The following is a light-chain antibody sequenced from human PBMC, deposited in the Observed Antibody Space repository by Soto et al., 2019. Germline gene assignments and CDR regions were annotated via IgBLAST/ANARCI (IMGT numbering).Light chain of an antibody. CDR3: LQDYNSPLT. Sequence: AIQMTQSPSSLSASVGDRVTITCRASQGIKNDLGWYQQKPGKAPKLLIYAASSLQSGVPSRFSGSGSGTDFTLTISRLQPDDFATYYCLQDYNSPLTFGQGTKVEIK. V-gene: IGKV1-6*01. CDR2: AAS. CDR1: QGIKND. J-gene: IGKJ1*01.